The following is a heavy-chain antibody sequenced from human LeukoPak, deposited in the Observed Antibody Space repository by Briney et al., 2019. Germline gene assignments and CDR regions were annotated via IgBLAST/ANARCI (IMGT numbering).Heavy chain of an antibody. CDR3: AREGIAAAIDY. CDR2: INPSGGST. V-gene: IGHV1-46*01. D-gene: IGHD6-13*01. J-gene: IGHJ4*02. Sequence: HWASVKVSCKASGYTFTSYYMHWVRQAPGQGLEWMGIINPSGGSTSYAQKFQGRVTMTRDTSTSTVYMELSSLRSEDTAVYYRAREGIAAAIDYWGQGTLVTVSS. CDR1: GYTFTSYY.